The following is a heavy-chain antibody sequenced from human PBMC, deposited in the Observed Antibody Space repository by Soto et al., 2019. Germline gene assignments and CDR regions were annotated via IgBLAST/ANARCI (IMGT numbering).Heavy chain of an antibody. V-gene: IGHV1-69*12. CDR3: ARGRLYSRAANGEYCYCMDV. CDR1: GGTFSSYA. D-gene: IGHD6-25*01. CDR2: IIPILGTT. Sequence: QVQLVQSGAEVKKPGSSVKVACKDSGGTFSSYAISWVRQAPGQGLEWMGGIIPILGTTNYAQKLQARITITADESTSTAYMELSSLCSEDTSVYYGARGRLYSRAANGEYCYCMDVWGQGTTVTFSS. J-gene: IGHJ6*02.